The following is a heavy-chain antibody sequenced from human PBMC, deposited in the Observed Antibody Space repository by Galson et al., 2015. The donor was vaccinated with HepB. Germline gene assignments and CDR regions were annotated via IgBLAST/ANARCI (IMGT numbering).Heavy chain of an antibody. CDR2: IIPIFGTA. V-gene: IGHV1-69*13. CDR1: GGTFSSYA. D-gene: IGHD6-13*01. CDR3: ARSPSIAAAGRVLGY. Sequence: SVKVSCKASGGTFSSYAISWVRQAPGQGLEWMGGIIPIFGTANYAQKFQGRVTITADESTSTAYMELSSLRSEDTAVYYCARSPSIAAAGRVLGYWGQGTLVTVSS. J-gene: IGHJ4*02.